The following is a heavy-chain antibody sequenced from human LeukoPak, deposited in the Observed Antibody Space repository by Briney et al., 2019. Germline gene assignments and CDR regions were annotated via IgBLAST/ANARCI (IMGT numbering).Heavy chain of an antibody. CDR1: GFTVRDYW. CDR3: ARLTGGYYYYYMDV. J-gene: IGHJ6*03. V-gene: IGHV3-20*04. Sequence: GGSLRLSCAASGFTVRDYWMHWVRQAPGKGLEWVSGINWNGGSTGYADSVKGRFTISRDNAKNSLYLQMNSLRAEDTALYYCARLTGGYYYYYMDVWGKGTTVTVSS. CDR2: INWNGGST. D-gene: IGHD1-14*01.